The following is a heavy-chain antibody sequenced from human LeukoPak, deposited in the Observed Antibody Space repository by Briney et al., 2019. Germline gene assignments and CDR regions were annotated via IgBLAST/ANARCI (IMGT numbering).Heavy chain of an antibody. D-gene: IGHD5-24*01. CDR2: IIPIFGTA. J-gene: IGHJ4*02. CDR1: GGTFSSYA. V-gene: IGHV1-69*13. Sequence: RASVKVSCKASGGTFSSYAISWVRQAPGQGLEWMGGIIPIFGTANYAQKFQGRVTITADESTSTAYMELSSLRSEDTAVYYCARAMREREMATIFGYWGQGTLATVSS. CDR3: ARAMREREMATIFGY.